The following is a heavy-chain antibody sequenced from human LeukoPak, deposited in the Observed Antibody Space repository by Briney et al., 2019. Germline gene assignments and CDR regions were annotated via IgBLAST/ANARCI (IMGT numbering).Heavy chain of an antibody. Sequence: GGSLRLSCAASGFSFSSYWMTWVRQAPGKGLEWVASIKQDETEKYYVDYVKGRFTISRDNAKNSLYLQMSSLRAEDTAGYYCARDNTGGYSDYMDVWGKGTTVTVSS. D-gene: IGHD5-18*01. V-gene: IGHV3-7*01. CDR3: ARDNTGGYSDYMDV. CDR2: IKQDETEK. J-gene: IGHJ6*03. CDR1: GFSFSSYW.